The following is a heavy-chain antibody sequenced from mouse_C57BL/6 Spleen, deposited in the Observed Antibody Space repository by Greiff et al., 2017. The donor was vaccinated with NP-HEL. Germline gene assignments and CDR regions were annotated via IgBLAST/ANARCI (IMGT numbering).Heavy chain of an antibody. J-gene: IGHJ2*01. Sequence: EVMLVESEGGLVQPGSSMKLSCTASGFTFSDYYMAWVRQVPEKGLEWVTNINYDGSSTYYLDSLKSRFIISRDNAKNILYLQMSSLKSEDTATYYCARETHGSSYDYWGQGTTLTVSS. CDR2: INYDGSST. V-gene: IGHV5-16*01. CDR1: GFTFSDYY. CDR3: ARETHGSSYDY. D-gene: IGHD1-1*01.